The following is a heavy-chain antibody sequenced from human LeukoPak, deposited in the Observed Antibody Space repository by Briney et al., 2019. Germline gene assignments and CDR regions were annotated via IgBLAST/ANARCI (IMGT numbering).Heavy chain of an antibody. J-gene: IGHJ4*02. Sequence: SETLSLTCSVSGGSIGSYHWNWIRQPSGKGLEWIGIVFNNGGTKHNPSLKSRVAISVDTSKNQFALNLSSVTAADTAVYYCVASYGGYVLDYWGQGALVIVSS. CDR1: GGSIGSYH. CDR3: VASYGGYVLDY. V-gene: IGHV4-59*01. D-gene: IGHD5-12*01. CDR2: VFNNGGT.